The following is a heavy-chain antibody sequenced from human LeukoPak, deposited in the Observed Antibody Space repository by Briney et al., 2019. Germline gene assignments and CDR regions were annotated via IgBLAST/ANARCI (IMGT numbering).Heavy chain of an antibody. CDR2: VHYTGTT. CDR1: VRSIRIYY. CDR3: SAQHHLVNTIDI. D-gene: IGHD6-6*01. V-gene: IGHV4-59*07. Sequence: SDTLSLTCTVSVRSIRIYYWGWLRQPPGKALEGIGYVHYTGTTNYNRSLKSPVPLSLDPFKNQVSPALGYVAATRAAVYFCSAQHHLVNTIDIWGQGTVITVSS. J-gene: IGHJ3*02.